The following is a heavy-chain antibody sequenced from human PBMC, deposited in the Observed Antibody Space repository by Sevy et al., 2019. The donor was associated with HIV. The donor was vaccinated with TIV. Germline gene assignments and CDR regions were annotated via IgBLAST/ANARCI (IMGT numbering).Heavy chain of an antibody. V-gene: IGHV3-23*01. CDR1: GLSFNTYV. CDR3: AKESLDGHY. CDR2: ISPNGGST. J-gene: IGHJ4*02. Sequence: GGSLRLSCAASGLSFNTYVMSWVRQAPGKGLQWVSTISPNGGSTYYADSVKGRFTISRDNSRNTVFLQVNSLRAEETAVYYCAKESLDGHYWGQGTLVTVSS.